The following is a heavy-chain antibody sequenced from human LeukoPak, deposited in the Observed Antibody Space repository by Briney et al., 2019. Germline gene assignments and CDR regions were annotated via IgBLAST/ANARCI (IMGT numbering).Heavy chain of an antibody. CDR3: ATGYGSGRGAFDI. D-gene: IGHD6-19*01. Sequence: GESLKISCKGSGYNFTTNWIGWVRQMPGKGLEWMGIIYPGDSENRYSPSFEGQVTISADKSISTAYLQWSSLKASDTAMYYCATGYGSGRGAFDIWGQGTMVTVSS. CDR1: GYNFTTNW. V-gene: IGHV5-51*01. J-gene: IGHJ3*02. CDR2: IYPGDSEN.